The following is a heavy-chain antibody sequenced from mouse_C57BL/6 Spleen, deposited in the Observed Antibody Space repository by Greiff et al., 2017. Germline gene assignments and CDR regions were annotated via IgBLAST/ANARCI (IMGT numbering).Heavy chain of an antibody. J-gene: IGHJ1*03. CDR2: INPSTGGT. CDR1: GYSFTGYY. V-gene: IGHV1-42*01. CDR3: ARAATVPSYWYFDV. D-gene: IGHD1-1*01. Sequence: EVQLQQSGPELVKPGASVKISCKASGYSFTGYYMNWVKQSPEKSLEWIGEINPSTGGTTYNQKFKAKATLTVDKSSSTAYMQLKSLTSADSAVYYCARAATVPSYWYFDVWGTGTTVTVSS.